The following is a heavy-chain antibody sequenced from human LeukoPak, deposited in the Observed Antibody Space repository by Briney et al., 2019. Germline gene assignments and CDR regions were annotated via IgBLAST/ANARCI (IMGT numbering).Heavy chain of an antibody. Sequence: SETLSLTCAVYGGSFSGYYWGWIRQPPGKGLEWIGSIYHSGSTYYNPSLKSRVTISVDTSKNQFSLKLSSVTAADTAVYYCARLTGGSGYYSVGGGRADYWGQGTLVTVSS. D-gene: IGHD3-22*01. CDR3: ARLTGGSGYYSVGGGRADY. CDR2: IYHSGST. CDR1: GGSFSGYY. V-gene: IGHV4-38-2*01. J-gene: IGHJ4*02.